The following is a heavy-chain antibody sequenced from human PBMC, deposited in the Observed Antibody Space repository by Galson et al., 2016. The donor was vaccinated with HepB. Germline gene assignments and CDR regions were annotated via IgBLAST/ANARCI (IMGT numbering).Heavy chain of an antibody. CDR2: ISYDGNTK. D-gene: IGHD3-10*01. J-gene: IGHJ3*01. V-gene: IGHV3-33*03. CDR3: AKGRGNFYGSGSLYTGLPLDH. CDR1: GLSFSTYG. Sequence: SLRLSCAASGLSFSTYGMHWVRQAPGTGLEWVAVISYDGNTKHYADSVKGRFTVSRDNSNNTLYLQMNTLRVEDTALYYCAKGRGNFYGSGSLYTGLPLDHWGQGTVVTVSS.